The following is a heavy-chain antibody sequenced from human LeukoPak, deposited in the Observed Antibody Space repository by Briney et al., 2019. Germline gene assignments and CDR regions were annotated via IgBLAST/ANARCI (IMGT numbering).Heavy chain of an antibody. CDR1: GGSISSHY. CDR3: ARDYYDSSGESWFDT. Sequence: PSDTLSLTCTVSGGSISSHYWSWIRQPPGKGLEWVGYIYYSGSTNYNPSLKSRVTISVDTSKNHFSLRLNSVTAADTGVYYCARDYYDSSGESWFDTWGQGTLVTVSS. J-gene: IGHJ5*02. CDR2: IYYSGST. V-gene: IGHV4-59*11. D-gene: IGHD3-22*01.